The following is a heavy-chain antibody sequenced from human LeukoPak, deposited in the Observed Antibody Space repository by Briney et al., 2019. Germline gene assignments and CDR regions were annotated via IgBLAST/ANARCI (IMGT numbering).Heavy chain of an antibody. V-gene: IGHV3-74*01. Sequence: GGSLRLSCVASGFTFSSSWMHWVRQAPGKGLVWVSRIYSDGRTTDYADSVRGRFTIPRDNAKNMLYLQMSGLNAEDTAVYYCVGETFIAMVGSHALDIWGQGTMVTVSS. CDR1: GFTFSSSW. CDR3: VGETFIAMVGSHALDI. J-gene: IGHJ3*02. CDR2: IYSDGRTT. D-gene: IGHD6-19*01.